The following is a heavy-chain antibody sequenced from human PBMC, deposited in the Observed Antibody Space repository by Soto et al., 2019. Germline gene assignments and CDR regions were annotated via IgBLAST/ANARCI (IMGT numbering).Heavy chain of an antibody. D-gene: IGHD1-26*01. Sequence: PGESRKISCKGSGYSFTSYWIGWVRQMPGKGLEWMGIIYPGDSDTKYSPSFQGQVTISADKSISTAYLQWSSLKASDTAMYYCARLILGATDAFDIWGQGTMVTVSS. J-gene: IGHJ3*02. V-gene: IGHV5-51*01. CDR1: GYSFTSYW. CDR3: ARLILGATDAFDI. CDR2: IYPGDSDT.